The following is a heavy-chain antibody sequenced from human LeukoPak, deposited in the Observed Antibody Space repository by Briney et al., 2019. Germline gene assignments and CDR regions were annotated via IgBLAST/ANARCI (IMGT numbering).Heavy chain of an antibody. V-gene: IGHV4-61*01. J-gene: IGHJ3*02. CDR2: IYHSGST. CDR1: DDSINGNIYY. CDR3: SSGYLYAFDI. Sequence: SETLSLTCSVSDDSINGNIYYWSWIRQPPGKGLEWIGYIYHSGSTNYNPSLKSRVTMSVDTSKNQFSLKLSSVTAADTAVYFCSSGYLYAFDIWGQGTMVTVSS. D-gene: IGHD3-22*01.